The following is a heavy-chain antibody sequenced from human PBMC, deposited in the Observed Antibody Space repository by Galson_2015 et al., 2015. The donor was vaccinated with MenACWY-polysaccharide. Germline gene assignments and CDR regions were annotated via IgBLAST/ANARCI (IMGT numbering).Heavy chain of an antibody. CDR2: IRYDGNNK. CDR3: ARRAVGGDQYYYGMDV. Sequence: SLRLSCAASGFTFSSYGMHWVRQAPGKGLEWVASIRYDGNNKYYADSVKGRFTISRDNSKNTLYLQMNSLRAEDTAVYYCARRAVGGDQYYYGMDVWGQGTTVTVSS. V-gene: IGHV3-30*02. CDR1: GFTFSSYG. D-gene: IGHD2-21*02. J-gene: IGHJ6*02.